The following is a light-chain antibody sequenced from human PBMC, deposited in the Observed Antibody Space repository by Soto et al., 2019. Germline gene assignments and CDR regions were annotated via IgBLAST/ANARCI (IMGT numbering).Light chain of an antibody. V-gene: IGKV3-15*01. CDR1: QTVSRN. CDR2: GAS. J-gene: IGKJ4*01. Sequence: EVVMTQSPATLSVSPGERATLSCRASQTVSRNLAWYQQKPGQAPRLLIYGASTRATTIPARFSGSGSGTEFTLTISSLQSEDFAVYYCQQFNNWPLTFGGGTKVEIK. CDR3: QQFNNWPLT.